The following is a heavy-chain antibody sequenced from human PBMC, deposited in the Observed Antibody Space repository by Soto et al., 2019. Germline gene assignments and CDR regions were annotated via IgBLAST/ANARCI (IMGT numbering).Heavy chain of an antibody. CDR1: WYSFSSYL. Sequence: GGALKISRKGSWYSFSSYLVSWGRQMPGKGLEWMGRIDPSDSYTNSSPSFQGHVTISADKSISTAYLQWSSLKASDTAMYYCARRTYSGWYYFDYWGQGTLVTVSS. J-gene: IGHJ4*02. V-gene: IGHV5-10-1*01. CDR3: ARRTYSGWYYFDY. CDR2: IDPSDSYT. D-gene: IGHD5-12*01.